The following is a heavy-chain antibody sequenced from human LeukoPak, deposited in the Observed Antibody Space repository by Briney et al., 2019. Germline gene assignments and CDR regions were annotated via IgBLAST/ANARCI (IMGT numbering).Heavy chain of an antibody. CDR2: IYPGDSDS. Sequence: GESLKISCKGSGYSFTSYWIGWVRQMPGKGLEWMGIIYPGDSDSRYSPSFQGQVSISADKSISTAYLQWSSLKASDTDMYYCARRGMDYYDSSGDFSFDYWGQGTLVTVSS. V-gene: IGHV5-51*01. CDR3: ARRGMDYYDSSGDFSFDY. D-gene: IGHD3-22*01. CDR1: GYSFTSYW. J-gene: IGHJ4*02.